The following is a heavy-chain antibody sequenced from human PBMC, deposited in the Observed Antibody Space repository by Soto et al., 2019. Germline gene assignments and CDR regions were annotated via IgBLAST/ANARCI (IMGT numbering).Heavy chain of an antibody. D-gene: IGHD1-1*01. CDR3: ARTGDGHHDFLDY. V-gene: IGHV3-7*01. J-gene: IGHJ4*02. Sequence: EVHLEESGGGLVQPGGSLRLSCAASGFTFSAYWMNWVRQAPGKGLEWVANINEDGSEYNDVASVKGRFTISRYNAKNSLFLQMNALRVEDTAVYYCARTGDGHHDFLDYWGQGILVSVSS. CDR2: INEDGSEY. CDR1: GFTFSAYW.